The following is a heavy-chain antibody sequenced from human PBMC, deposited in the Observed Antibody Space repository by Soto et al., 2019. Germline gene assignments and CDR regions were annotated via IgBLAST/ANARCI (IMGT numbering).Heavy chain of an antibody. Sequence: SETLSLTCTVSGGSFSSADYYWNWIRPAPGKGLEWIGHISYSGSTSYNPSLKSRVIISLDTSKNQFSLKLSSVTAADTAMHYCSRIPTLNSPAPFDSWGQGTLVTVSS. D-gene: IGHD1-26*01. CDR3: SRIPTLNSPAPFDS. J-gene: IGHJ4*02. V-gene: IGHV4-30-4*01. CDR2: ISYSGST. CDR1: GGSFSSADYY.